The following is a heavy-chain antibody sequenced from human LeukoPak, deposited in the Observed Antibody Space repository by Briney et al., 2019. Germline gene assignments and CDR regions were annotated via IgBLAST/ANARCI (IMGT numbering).Heavy chain of an antibody. CDR2: ISSSGSYI. CDR3: ARVGVLGYFDWLSPLRDYYYYMDV. CDR1: RFTFSSYS. D-gene: IGHD3-9*01. Sequence: GGSLRLSCAASRFTFSSYSMNWVRQAPGKGLEWVSSISSSGSYIYYADSVKGRFTISRDNAKNSLYLQMNSLRAEDTAVYYCARVGVLGYFDWLSPLRDYYYYMDVWGKGTTVTISS. V-gene: IGHV3-21*04. J-gene: IGHJ6*03.